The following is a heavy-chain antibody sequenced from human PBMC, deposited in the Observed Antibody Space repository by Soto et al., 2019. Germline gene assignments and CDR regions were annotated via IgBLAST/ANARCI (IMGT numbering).Heavy chain of an antibody. CDR2: ISGGGGST. J-gene: IGHJ4*02. V-gene: IGHV3-23*01. CDR3: VRGDNWNDEASDY. CDR1: GFTFSSYA. Sequence: PGGSLRLSCAASGFTFSSYAMNWVRQAPGKGLEWVSVISGGGGSTYYADSVKGRFTISRDNSKNTLYLQMNSLRAEDTAVYYCVRGDNWNDEASDYWGQGTLVTVSS. D-gene: IGHD1-1*01.